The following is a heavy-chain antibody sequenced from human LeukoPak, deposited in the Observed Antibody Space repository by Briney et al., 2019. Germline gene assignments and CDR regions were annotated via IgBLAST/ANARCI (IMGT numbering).Heavy chain of an antibody. V-gene: IGHV4-59*01. CDR3: ARGIRGAADY. J-gene: IGHJ4*02. CDR1: GGSISSYY. CDR2: IYYSGST. D-gene: IGHD3-16*01. Sequence: KPSETLSLTCTVSGGSISSYYWSWIRQPPGKGLEWIGYIYYSGSTNYNPSLKSRLAMSLDTSKNQFSLNLNSVTAADTAVYYCARGIRGAADYWGQGTLVTVSS.